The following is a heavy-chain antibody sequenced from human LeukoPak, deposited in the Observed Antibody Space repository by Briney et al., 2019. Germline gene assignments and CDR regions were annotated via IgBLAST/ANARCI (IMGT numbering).Heavy chain of an antibody. J-gene: IGHJ4*02. V-gene: IGHV1-18*01. D-gene: IGHD3-10*01. CDR3: ARAKPKNMVRGLIMRRESRYYFDF. CDR1: GYTFTSYG. Sequence: ASVKVSCKASGYTFTSYGISWVRQAPGQGLEWMGWISAYNGNTNYAQKLQGRVTMTTDTSTSTAYMELRSLRAEDTAVYYCARAKPKNMVRGLIMRRESRYYFDFWGQGILVTVSS. CDR2: ISAYNGNT.